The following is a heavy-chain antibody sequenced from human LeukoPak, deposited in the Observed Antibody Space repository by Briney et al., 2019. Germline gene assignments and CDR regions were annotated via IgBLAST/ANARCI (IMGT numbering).Heavy chain of an antibody. V-gene: IGHV3-21*01. CDR1: GFTFSSYS. Sequence: GGSLRLSCAASGFTFSSYSMNRVRQAPGKGLEWVSSISSSSSYIYYADSVKGRFTISRDNAKNSLYLQMNSLRAEDTAVYYCARDTTSVLWFDPWGQGTLVTVSS. J-gene: IGHJ5*02. D-gene: IGHD1-14*01. CDR3: ARDTTSVLWFDP. CDR2: ISSSSSYI.